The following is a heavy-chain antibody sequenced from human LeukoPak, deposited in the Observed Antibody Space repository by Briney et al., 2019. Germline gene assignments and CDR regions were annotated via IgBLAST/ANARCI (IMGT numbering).Heavy chain of an antibody. V-gene: IGHV4-59*08. D-gene: IGHD1-26*01. Sequence: SETLSLTYTVCGGSISSYYWSGLQQPPGKGLEWMGYNYYSGSTNYNPSLKSRVTISVDTSKNQFSLKLSSVTAADTAVYYCARSDGSYYFDYWGQGTLVTVSS. CDR1: GGSISSYY. CDR3: ARSDGSYYFDY. J-gene: IGHJ4*02. CDR2: NYYSGST.